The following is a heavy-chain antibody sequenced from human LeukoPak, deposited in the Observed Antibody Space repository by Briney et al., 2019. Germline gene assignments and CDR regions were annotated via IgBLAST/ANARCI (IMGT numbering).Heavy chain of an antibody. CDR3: ARGRYSYGPNPIFDY. CDR1: GGSISSSSYH. V-gene: IGHV4-61*05. J-gene: IGHJ4*02. CDR2: IYYSGST. D-gene: IGHD5-18*01. Sequence: PSETLSLACTVSGGSISSSSYHWGWIRQPPGKGLEWIGYIYYSGSTNYNPSLKSRVTISVDTSKNQFSLKLSSVTAADTAVYYCARGRYSYGPNPIFDYWGQGTLVTVSS.